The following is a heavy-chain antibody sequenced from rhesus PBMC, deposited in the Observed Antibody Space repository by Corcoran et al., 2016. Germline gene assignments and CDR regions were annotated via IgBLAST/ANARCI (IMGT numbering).Heavy chain of an antibody. Sequence: QVQLQESGRGLVKPSETLSLTCAVSGSSISSGYDWGWPRQPPGKGLEYIGYISCSSGYTSYNPSLKSRVTISKDTSKNQFSLKRTSVTAADTAVYYWWRGAAIDYWGQGVLVTVSA. CDR2: ISCSSGYT. CDR3: WRGAAIDY. D-gene: IGHD6-25*01. V-gene: IGHV4-99*02. CDR1: GSSISSGYD. J-gene: IGHJ4*01.